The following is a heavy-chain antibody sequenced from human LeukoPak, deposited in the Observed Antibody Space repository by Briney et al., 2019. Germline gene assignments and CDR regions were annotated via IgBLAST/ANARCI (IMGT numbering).Heavy chain of an antibody. Sequence: SETLSLTCAVSGVTFNNYYWSWVRQTPGKGLEWIGEINHSGYTNDSPSLKSRVTLSIDTSRKRFSLNLRSVTVADTGIYYCTRMTTGHDYWGQGTLVTVSS. D-gene: IGHD4-17*01. CDR1: GVTFNNYY. CDR2: INHSGYT. J-gene: IGHJ4*02. CDR3: TRMTTGHDY. V-gene: IGHV4-34*01.